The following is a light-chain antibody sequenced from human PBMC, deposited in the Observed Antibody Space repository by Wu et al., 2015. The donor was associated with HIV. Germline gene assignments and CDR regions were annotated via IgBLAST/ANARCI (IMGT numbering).Light chain of an antibody. Sequence: VSAFVGDRVTITCRASQDISNWLAWYQQRPGKSPKLLLSSASSLENGVTSRFTGSGSGTYFSLTISCLQSEDVGDYYCQEYYSNSRTFGQGTAVDIK. V-gene: IGKV1-12*01. CDR3: QEYYSNSRT. CDR2: SAS. CDR1: QDISNW. J-gene: IGKJ1*01.